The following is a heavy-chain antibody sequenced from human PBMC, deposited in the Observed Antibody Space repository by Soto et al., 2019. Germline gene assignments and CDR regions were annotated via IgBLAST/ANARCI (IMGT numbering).Heavy chain of an antibody. CDR2: ISPMFGAA. CDR3: AREVQVHSPAFVY. CDR1: GGTFNTYA. D-gene: IGHD2-15*01. V-gene: IGHV1-69*19. J-gene: IGHJ4*02. Sequence: QVQLVQSGAEMKKPGSSVKVSSQSSGGTFNTYAMNWVRQATGQGPEWMGDISPMFGAANYATKFQGRVTITADESTGISYMQLTSLTSVDTALYFCAREVQVHSPAFVYWGQGTLVTISS.